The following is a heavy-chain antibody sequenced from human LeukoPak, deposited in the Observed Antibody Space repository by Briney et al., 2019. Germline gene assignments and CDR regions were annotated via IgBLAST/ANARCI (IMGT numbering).Heavy chain of an antibody. CDR1: GGSMSSYY. CDR3: ARDGGSVTTQCDY. V-gene: IGHV4-59*01. J-gene: IGHJ4*02. Sequence: PSETLSLTCTVSGGSMSSYYWNWIRQPPGKGLEWIGYIYFSGSTAYNPSLKSRVTMSVDKSNNQFSLKLTSLTAADTAVYYCARDGGSVTTQCDYWGQGTLVTVSS. CDR2: IYFSGST. D-gene: IGHD4-17*01.